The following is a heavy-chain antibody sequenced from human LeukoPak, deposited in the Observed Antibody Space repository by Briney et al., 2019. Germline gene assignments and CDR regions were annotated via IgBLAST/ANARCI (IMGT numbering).Heavy chain of an antibody. CDR3: ARVGSRGSYYAVDY. CDR1: GYTFNKYG. J-gene: IGHJ4*02. V-gene: IGHV1-18*04. D-gene: IGHD1-26*01. CDR2: ISAYNGDT. Sequence: ASVKVSCKASGYTFNKYGISWVRQAPGQGLEWMGWISAYNGDTNYAQKFQGRVTMTTDTSTSTAYMEVRSLRSDDTAVYYCARVGSRGSYYAVDYWGQGTLVTVSS.